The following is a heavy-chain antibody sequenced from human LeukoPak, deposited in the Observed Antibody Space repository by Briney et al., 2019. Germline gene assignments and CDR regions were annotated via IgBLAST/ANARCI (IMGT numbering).Heavy chain of an antibody. CDR3: ARDWGSIKVIADY. V-gene: IGHV1-18*01. J-gene: IGHJ4*02. CDR2: ISSNSGNT. Sequence: ASVKVSCKATGYTFTSYGISWVRQAPGQGLEWMGWISSNSGNTNYAQKLQGRVTMTTDTSTSTAYMELRSRRSDDTALYFCARDWGSIKVIADYWGQGTLVTVSS. D-gene: IGHD7-27*01. CDR1: GYTFTSYG.